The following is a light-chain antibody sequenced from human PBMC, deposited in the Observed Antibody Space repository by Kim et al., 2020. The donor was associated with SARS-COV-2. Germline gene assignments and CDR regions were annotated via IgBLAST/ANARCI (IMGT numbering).Light chain of an antibody. J-gene: IGLJ2*01. V-gene: IGLV1-51*01. Sequence: GQKVNISCSGSSSNIGNNYVSWYQQLPGTAPKLLIYDNNKRPSGIPDRFSGSKSGTSATLGINGLQTGDEADYYCGTWDSSLSAVLFGGGTQLTVL. CDR1: SSNIGNNY. CDR2: DNN. CDR3: GTWDSSLSAVL.